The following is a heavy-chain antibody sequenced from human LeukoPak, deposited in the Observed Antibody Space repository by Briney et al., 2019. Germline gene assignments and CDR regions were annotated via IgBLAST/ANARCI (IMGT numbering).Heavy chain of an antibody. J-gene: IGHJ5*02. D-gene: IGHD3-22*01. CDR2: ISGSGGST. Sequence: PGGSLRLSCAASGFAFSSFAMTWVRQAPRKGLDWVSAISGSGGSTYYADSVKGRFTISRDNSKNTLYLQMNGLRAEDTALYYCAKYYYDSSGYYHPFDPWGQGTLVTVSS. CDR3: AKYYYDSSGYYHPFDP. CDR1: GFAFSSFA. V-gene: IGHV3-23*01.